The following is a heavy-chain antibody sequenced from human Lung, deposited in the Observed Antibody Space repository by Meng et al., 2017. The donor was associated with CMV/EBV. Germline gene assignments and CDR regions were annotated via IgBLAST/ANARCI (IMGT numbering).Heavy chain of an antibody. V-gene: IGHV3-30*02. Sequence: GESLKISCAASGFAFSSYGMHWVRQAPGKGLEWVVFIRFDGSEKYYADSVKGRFTISRDNSKNTVYLQMESLRAEDAAVYYCAKEGKSVYSGSSYASWGQGTLGTVSS. D-gene: IGHD1-26*01. J-gene: IGHJ4*02. CDR1: GFAFSSYG. CDR3: AKEGKSVYSGSSYAS. CDR2: IRFDGSEK.